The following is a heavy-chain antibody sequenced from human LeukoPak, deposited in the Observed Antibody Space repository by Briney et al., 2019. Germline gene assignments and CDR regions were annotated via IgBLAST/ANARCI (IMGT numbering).Heavy chain of an antibody. D-gene: IGHD4-17*01. CDR2: IIPIFGTA. V-gene: IGHV1-69*05. CDR3: ARDQGYGDYVALYYYYMDV. CDR1: GGTFISYA. J-gene: IGHJ6*03. Sequence: SVKVSCKASGGTFISYAISWVRQAPGQGLEWMGRIIPIFGTANYAQKFQGRVTITTDESTSTAYMELSSLRSEDTAVYYCARDQGYGDYVALYYYYMDVWGKGTTVTVSS.